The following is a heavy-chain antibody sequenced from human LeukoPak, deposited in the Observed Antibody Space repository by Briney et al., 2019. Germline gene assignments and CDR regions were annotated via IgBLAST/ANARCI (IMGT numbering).Heavy chain of an antibody. V-gene: IGHV3-30-3*01. J-gene: IGHJ6*04. CDR2: ISYDGSNK. CDR1: GFTFSSYA. Sequence: GGSLRLSCAASGFTFSSYAMHWVRQAPGKGLEWVAVISYDGSNKYYADSVKGRFTISRDNSKNTLYLQMNSLRAEDTAVYYCATSGGALGVWGKGTTVTVSS. D-gene: IGHD3-10*01. CDR3: ATSGGALGV.